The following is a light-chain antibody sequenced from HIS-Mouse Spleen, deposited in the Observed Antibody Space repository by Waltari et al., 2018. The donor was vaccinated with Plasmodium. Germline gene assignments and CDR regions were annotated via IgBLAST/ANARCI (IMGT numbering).Light chain of an antibody. CDR1: SSDVASYNL. J-gene: IGLJ2*01. CDR2: EGS. CDR3: CSYAGSSTFVV. V-gene: IGLV2-23*03. Sequence: QSALTQPASVSGSPGQSITISCPGTSSDVASYNLVSWYQQHPGKAPKLMIYEGSKRPSGVSNRFSGSKSGNTASLTISGLQAEDEADYYCCSYAGSSTFVVFGGGTKLTVL.